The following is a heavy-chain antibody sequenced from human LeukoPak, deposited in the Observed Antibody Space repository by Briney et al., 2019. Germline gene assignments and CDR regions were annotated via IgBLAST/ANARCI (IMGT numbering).Heavy chain of an antibody. CDR2: VSGGDGIT. V-gene: IGHV3-23*01. J-gene: IGHJ5*02. D-gene: IGHD5/OR15-5a*01. CDR1: GFAFSSYA. CDR3: ARVYAAGWFDP. Sequence: AGGSLRLSCAASGFAFSSYAMSWVRQAPGKGLEWVSTVSGGDGITYYADSVKGRFTISRDNAKNSLYLQMNSLRAEDTAVYYCARVYAAGWFDPWGQGTLVTVSS.